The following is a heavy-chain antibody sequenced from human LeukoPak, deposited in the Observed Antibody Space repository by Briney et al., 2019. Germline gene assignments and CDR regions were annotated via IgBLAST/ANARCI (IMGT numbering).Heavy chain of an antibody. D-gene: IGHD4-17*01. CDR3: ARDPDGDYDFDY. Sequence: GRSLRLSCAASGFSFSDYGMNWVRRAPGKGLEWLSHINSNGAVISYADSVKGRFTISRDTAKSSLYLQMDSLQIEDTAIYFCARDPDGDYDFDYWGQGTLVTVSS. CDR1: GFSFSDYG. CDR2: INSNGAVI. J-gene: IGHJ4*02. V-gene: IGHV3-48*01.